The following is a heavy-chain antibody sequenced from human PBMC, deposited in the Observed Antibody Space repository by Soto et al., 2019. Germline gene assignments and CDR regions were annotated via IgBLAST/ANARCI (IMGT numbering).Heavy chain of an antibody. D-gene: IGHD2-2*01. CDR2: IYYSGNT. J-gene: IGHJ4*02. Sequence: QLQLQESGPGLVKPSETLSLTCTVSGGSISSSRYYWGWIRQPPGKGLEWIGTIYYSGNTNYNPSLKSRVTISVDTSKNQFSLKLSSVTAADTAVYYCGRSLYQSLSNFDYWGQGTLVTVSS. V-gene: IGHV4-39*01. CDR3: GRSLYQSLSNFDY. CDR1: GGSISSSRYY.